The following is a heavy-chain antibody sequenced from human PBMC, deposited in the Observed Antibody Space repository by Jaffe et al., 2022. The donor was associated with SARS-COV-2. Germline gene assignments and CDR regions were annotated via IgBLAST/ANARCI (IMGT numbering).Heavy chain of an antibody. CDR3: ARVHSSSWYWFDP. CDR1: GYSISSGFY. V-gene: IGHV4-38-2*01. CDR2: VYHSGSSGST. Sequence: QVQLQESGPGLVKPSETLSLTCAVSGYSISSGFYWGWIRQPPGKGLEWIGSVYHSGSSGSTYYNPSLKSRLTISVDTSKNQFSLKLSSVTAADTAAYYCARVHSSSWYWFDPWGQGTLVTVSS. J-gene: IGHJ5*02. D-gene: IGHD6-13*01.